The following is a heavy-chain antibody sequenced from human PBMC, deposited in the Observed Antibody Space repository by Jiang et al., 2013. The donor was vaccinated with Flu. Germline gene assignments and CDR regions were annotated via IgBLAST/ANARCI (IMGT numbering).Heavy chain of an antibody. V-gene: IGHV4-39*01. CDR1: GGSISSSSYY. CDR2: IYYSGST. D-gene: IGHD3-10*01. CDR3: ARRAWGEGSPFDI. J-gene: IGHJ3*02. Sequence: LVKPSETLSLTCTVSGGSISSSSYYWGWIRQPPGKGLEWIGRIYYSGSTYYNPSLKSRVTVSADTSKNQFSLKLSSVTAADTAVYYCARRAWGEGSPFDIWGQGTMVTVSS.